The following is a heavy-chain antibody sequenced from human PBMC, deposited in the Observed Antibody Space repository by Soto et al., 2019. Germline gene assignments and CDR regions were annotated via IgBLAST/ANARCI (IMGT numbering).Heavy chain of an antibody. D-gene: IGHD3-3*01. CDR1: GFSFPNAW. J-gene: IGHJ4*02. V-gene: IGHV3-15*06. Sequence: EVQLVESGGGLVEPGGSLRLSCAASGFSFPNAWMTWVRQAPGKGLAWVGRITNKENGEATKYAAPVKGRFTISRDDSENILYMQMDSLQTEDTAVYYSTPGRFGTNEWAFDYWGQGTVVTVSS. CDR3: TPGRFGTNEWAFDY. CDR2: ITNKENGEAT.